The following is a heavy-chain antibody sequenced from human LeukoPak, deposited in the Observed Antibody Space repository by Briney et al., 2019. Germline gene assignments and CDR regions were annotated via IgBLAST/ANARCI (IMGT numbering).Heavy chain of an antibody. V-gene: IGHV7-4-1*02. CDR1: GYTFTSYA. J-gene: IGHJ4*02. CDR3: ARDLDTLLYSSPGNFDY. CDR2: INTNTGNP. D-gene: IGHD6-13*01. Sequence: ASVKVSCKASGYTFTSYAMNWVRQAPGQGLEWMGWINTNTGNPTYAQGFTGRFVFSLDTSVSTAYLQISSLKAEDTAVYYCARDLDTLLYSSPGNFDYWGQGTLVTVSS.